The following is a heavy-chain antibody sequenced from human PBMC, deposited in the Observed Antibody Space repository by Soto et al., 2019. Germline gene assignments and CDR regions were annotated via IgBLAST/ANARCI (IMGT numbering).Heavy chain of an antibody. J-gene: IGHJ6*02. D-gene: IGHD5-18*01. CDR1: GYTFSNDG. CDR3: ARDPGFGFGYSYAFARDV. CDR2: ISGYNGNT. Sequence: QVQLVQSVAEVKKPGASVKVSCKASGYTFSNDGISWVRQGPGQGLEWMGWISGYNGNTHYEEKVQDRIKMTTDTSTSTTYLELRSMRSDNTAVYFCARDPGFGFGYSYAFARDVWGQGTTVTVSS. V-gene: IGHV1-18*01.